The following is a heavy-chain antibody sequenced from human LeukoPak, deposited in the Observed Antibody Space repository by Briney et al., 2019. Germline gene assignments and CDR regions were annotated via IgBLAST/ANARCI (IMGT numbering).Heavy chain of an antibody. V-gene: IGHV3-11*03. CDR3: ARMGPRVPFSFDY. CDR1: GFTFSDYY. CDR2: ISRSSSYT. D-gene: IGHD3-3*01. J-gene: IGHJ4*02. Sequence: GGSLRLSCAASGFTFSDYYMSWIRQAPGKGLEWVSYISRSSSYTNYADSVKGRFTISRDNAKNSLYLQMNSLRAEDTAVYYCARMGPRVPFSFDYWGQGTLVTVSS.